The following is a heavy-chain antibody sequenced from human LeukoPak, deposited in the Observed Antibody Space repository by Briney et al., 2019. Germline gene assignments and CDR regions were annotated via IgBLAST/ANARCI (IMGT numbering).Heavy chain of an antibody. CDR1: GYTFTSYD. CDR2: MNPNSGNT. V-gene: IGHV1-8*03. J-gene: IGHJ6*03. CDR3: VRGPRTLIVATMKYYYYYYYMDV. D-gene: IGHD5-12*01. Sequence: ASVKVSCKASGYTFTSYDINWVRQATGQGLEWMGWMNPNSGNTGYAQKFQGRVTITRNTSISTAYMELSSLRSEDTAVYYCVRGPRTLIVATMKYYYYYYYMDVWGKGTTVTVSS.